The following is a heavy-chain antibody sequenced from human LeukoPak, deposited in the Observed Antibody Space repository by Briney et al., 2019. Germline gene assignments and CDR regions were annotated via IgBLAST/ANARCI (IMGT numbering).Heavy chain of an antibody. J-gene: IGHJ4*02. CDR1: GFIFNSAW. Sequence: GGSLRLSCAASGFIFNSAWMHWVRQAPGKGLERVSQIKSKIVGGTTDYGSPVKGRFTISRDDSKDTLYLQMNSLRIEDTAVYYCTTGVGAAGHDGYWGQGTLVTVSS. CDR3: TTGVGAAGHDGY. V-gene: IGHV3-15*01. CDR2: IKSKIVGGTT. D-gene: IGHD1-26*01.